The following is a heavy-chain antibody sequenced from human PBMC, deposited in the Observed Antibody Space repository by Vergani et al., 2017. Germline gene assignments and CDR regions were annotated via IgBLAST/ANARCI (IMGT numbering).Heavy chain of an antibody. CDR2: INHSGST. J-gene: IGHJ5*02. Sequence: QVQLQQWGAGLLKPSETLSLTCAVYGGSFSGYYWSWIRQPPGKGLEWIGEINHSGSTNYNPSLKSRVTISVDTSKNQFSLKLSSVTAADTAVYYCARDPTYDFWSGSGATFDPWGQGTLVTVSS. CDR1: GGSFSGYY. V-gene: IGHV4-34*01. D-gene: IGHD3-3*01. CDR3: ARDPTYDFWSGSGATFDP.